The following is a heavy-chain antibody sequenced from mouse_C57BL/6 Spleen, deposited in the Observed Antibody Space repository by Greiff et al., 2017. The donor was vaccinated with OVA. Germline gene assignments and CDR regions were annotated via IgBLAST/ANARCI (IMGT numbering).Heavy chain of an antibody. V-gene: IGHV1-15*01. CDR1: GYTFTDYE. CDR3: TRGGVTSVVDGFDY. D-gene: IGHD1-1*01. J-gene: IGHJ2*01. CDR2: IDPETGGT. Sequence: QVQLQQSGAELVRPGASVTLSCKASGYTFTDYEMHWVKQTPVHGLEWIGAIDPETGGTAYNQKFKGKAILTADKSSSTAYMELRSLTSEDSAVYYCTRGGVTSVVDGFDYWGQGTTLTVSS.